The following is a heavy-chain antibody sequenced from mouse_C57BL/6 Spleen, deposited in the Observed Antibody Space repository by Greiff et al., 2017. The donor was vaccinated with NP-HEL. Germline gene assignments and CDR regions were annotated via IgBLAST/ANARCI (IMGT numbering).Heavy chain of an antibody. J-gene: IGHJ2*01. Sequence: EVKLMESGPGLVKPSQSLSLTCSVTGYSITSGYYWNWIRQFPGNKLEWMGYISYDGSNNYNPSLKNRISITRDTSKNQFFLKLNSVTTEDTATYYCARDGYDEGDYWGQGTTLTVSS. CDR1: GYSITSGYY. D-gene: IGHD2-2*01. V-gene: IGHV3-6*01. CDR3: ARDGYDEGDY. CDR2: ISYDGSN.